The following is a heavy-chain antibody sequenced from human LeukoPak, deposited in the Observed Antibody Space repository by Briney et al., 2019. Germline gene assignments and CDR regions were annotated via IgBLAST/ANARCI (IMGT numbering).Heavy chain of an antibody. CDR1: GGTFISYA. J-gene: IGHJ6*02. Sequence: SVKVSCKASGGTFISYAISWVRQAPGQGLEWMGGIIPIFGTANYAQKFQGRVTITADESTSTAYMELSSLRSEDTAVYYCARRQFSDGYYYYGMDVWGQGTTVTVSS. CDR2: IIPIFGTA. V-gene: IGHV1-69*13. D-gene: IGHD2/OR15-2a*01. CDR3: ARRQFSDGYYYYGMDV.